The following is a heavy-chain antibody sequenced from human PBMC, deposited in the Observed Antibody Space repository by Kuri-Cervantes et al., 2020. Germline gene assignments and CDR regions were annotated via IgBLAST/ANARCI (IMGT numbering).Heavy chain of an antibody. D-gene: IGHD5-12*01. CDR3: AKADGGYVNYFDY. Sequence: GESLKISCAASGFTFSNAWMSWVRQAPGKGLEWVANIKQDGSEKYYVDSVKGRFTISRDNAKNSLYLQMNSLRAEDTALYYCAKADGGYVNYFDYWGQGTLVTVSS. CDR1: GFTFSNAW. J-gene: IGHJ4*02. CDR2: IKQDGSEK. V-gene: IGHV3-7*03.